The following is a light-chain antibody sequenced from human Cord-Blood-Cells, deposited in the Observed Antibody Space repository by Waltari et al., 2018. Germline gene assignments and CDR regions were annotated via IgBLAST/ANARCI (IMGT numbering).Light chain of an antibody. CDR1: QSISSW. CDR2: KAS. V-gene: IGKV1-5*03. Sequence: DIQMTQSPSTLPASVGDRVTITCRASQSISSWLAWYQQKPGKAPNLLIYKASSLESGVPSRFSGSGSGTEFTLTISSLQPDDFATYYCQQYNSWTFGQGTKVEIK. CDR3: QQYNSWT. J-gene: IGKJ1*01.